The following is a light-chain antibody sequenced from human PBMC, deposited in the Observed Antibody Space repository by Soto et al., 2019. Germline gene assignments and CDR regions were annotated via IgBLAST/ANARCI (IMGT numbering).Light chain of an antibody. CDR3: QQYETFSGT. Sequence: IQMTQPTCPLSASVGDGVTVTCRASQSVSGWLAWYQQKPGEAPKLLIYDASALPRGVPSRFSGSGSGTKFTLTIASLQPDDFATYYCQQYETFSGTVGPGAKVEIK. CDR1: QSVSGW. J-gene: IGKJ1*01. V-gene: IGKV1-5*01. CDR2: DAS.